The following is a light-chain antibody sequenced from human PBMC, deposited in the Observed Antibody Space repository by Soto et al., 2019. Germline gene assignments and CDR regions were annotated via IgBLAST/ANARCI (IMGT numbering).Light chain of an antibody. J-gene: IGKJ1*01. CDR3: LQDYNYPWT. CDR1: QGIRDE. CDR2: AAS. Sequence: AIQMTQSPSSLSASVGDRVTISCRASQGIRDELGWYQQKPGKAPMLLIYAASSLQSGVPSRFRGSGSGTDFILTISSLQPEDFATYYCLQDYNYPWTFAQGTKVEIK. V-gene: IGKV1-6*01.